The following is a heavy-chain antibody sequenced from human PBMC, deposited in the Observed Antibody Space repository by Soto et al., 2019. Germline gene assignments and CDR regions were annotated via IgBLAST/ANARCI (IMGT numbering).Heavy chain of an antibody. D-gene: IGHD1-7*01. CDR1: LGTYSSYA. CDR2: IIPIFGTA. V-gene: IGHV1-69*12. CDR3: AGPPELTRIYYYDGMDV. Sequence: VKLVQSGADVNKPGSSVKVSCKASLGTYSSYAISWVRQSPGQGLEWMVGIIPIFGTANYTKKFQGRVTITADESTSKAHMQLRSMRSADTAVYYCAGPPELTRIYYYDGMDVWGKGTTVTASS. J-gene: IGHJ6*04.